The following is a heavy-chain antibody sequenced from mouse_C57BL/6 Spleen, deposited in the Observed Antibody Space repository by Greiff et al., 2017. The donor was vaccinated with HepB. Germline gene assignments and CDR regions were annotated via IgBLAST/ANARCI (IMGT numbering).Heavy chain of an antibody. CDR3: ARDYDYDHYAMDY. CDR1: GFSLTSYG. Sequence: QVQLQQSGPGLVQPSQSLSITCTVSGFSLTSYGVHWVRQSPGKGLEWLGVIWSGGSTDYNAAFISRLSISKDNSKSQVCFKMNSLQADDTAIYYCARDYDYDHYAMDYWGQGTSVTVSS. J-gene: IGHJ4*01. D-gene: IGHD2-4*01. CDR2: IWSGGST. V-gene: IGHV2-2*01.